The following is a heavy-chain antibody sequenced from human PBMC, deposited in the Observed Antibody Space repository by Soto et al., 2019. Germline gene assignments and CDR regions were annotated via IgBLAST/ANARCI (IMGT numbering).Heavy chain of an antibody. CDR2: IWYDGSNK. CDR3: ARDIVATIRGYAFDI. D-gene: IGHD5-12*01. CDR1: GFTFSSYG. J-gene: IGHJ3*02. V-gene: IGHV3-33*01. Sequence: GGSLRLSCAASGFTFSSYGMHWVRQAPGKGLEWVAVIWYDGSNKYYADSVKGRFTISRDNSKNTLYLQMNSLRAEDTAVYYCARDIVATIRGYAFDIWGQGTMVTVSS.